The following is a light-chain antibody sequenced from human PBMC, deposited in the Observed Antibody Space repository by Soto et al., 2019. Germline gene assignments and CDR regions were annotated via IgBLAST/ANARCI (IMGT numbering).Light chain of an antibody. J-gene: IGKJ1*01. CDR2: ATS. CDR1: QGIGDY. CDR3: QKYNSAPPT. Sequence: DIQMTQSPSSLSASVGDRVTITCRASQGIGDYLAWYQQKPGKAPKLLIYATSALQSGVPSRFSGSGSGTDFTLTISSLQPEDVATYYCQKYNSAPPTFGQGTKVDIK. V-gene: IGKV1-27*01.